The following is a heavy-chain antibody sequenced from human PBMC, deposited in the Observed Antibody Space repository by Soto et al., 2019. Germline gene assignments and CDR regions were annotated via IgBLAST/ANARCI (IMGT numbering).Heavy chain of an antibody. V-gene: IGHV4-59*08. CDR1: GGSISSYY. J-gene: IGHJ4*02. CDR3: ARLSGYSSGWYFDY. Sequence: QVQLQESGPGLVKPSETLSLTCTVSGGSISSYYWSWIRQPPGKGLEWIGYIYYSGSTNYNPSLKSRVTISVDTSKNQFSLKLSSVTAADTAVYYCARLSGYSSGWYFDYWGQGTLVTVSS. D-gene: IGHD6-19*01. CDR2: IYYSGST.